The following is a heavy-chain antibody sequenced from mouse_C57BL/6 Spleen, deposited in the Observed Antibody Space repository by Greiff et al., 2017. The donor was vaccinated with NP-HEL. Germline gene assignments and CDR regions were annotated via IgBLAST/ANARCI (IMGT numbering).Heavy chain of an antibody. J-gene: IGHJ1*03. CDR3: ARSDYYGSSYGYFDV. D-gene: IGHD1-1*01. Sequence: EVKLVESGAELVKPGASVKLSCTASGFNIKDYYMHWVKQRTEQGLEWIGRIDPEDGETKYAPKFQGKATITADTSSNTAYLQLSSLTSEDTAVYYCARSDYYGSSYGYFDVWGTRTTVTVSS. CDR2: IDPEDGET. CDR1: GFNIKDYY. V-gene: IGHV14-2*01.